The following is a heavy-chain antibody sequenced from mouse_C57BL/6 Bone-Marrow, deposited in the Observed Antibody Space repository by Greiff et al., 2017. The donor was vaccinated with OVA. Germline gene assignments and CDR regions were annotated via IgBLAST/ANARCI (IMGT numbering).Heavy chain of an antibody. D-gene: IGHD2-2*01. CDR2: ISDGGSYT. CDR3: ARDVVGYGYDGGDY. V-gene: IGHV5-4*03. CDR1: GFTFSSYA. Sequence: EVKLVESGGGLVKPGGSLKLSCAASGFTFSSYAMSWVRQTPEKRLEWVATISDGGSYTYYPDNVKGRITISRDNAKNNLYLQMSHLKSEDTAMNYCARDVVGYGYDGGDYWGQGTLVTVSA. J-gene: IGHJ3*01.